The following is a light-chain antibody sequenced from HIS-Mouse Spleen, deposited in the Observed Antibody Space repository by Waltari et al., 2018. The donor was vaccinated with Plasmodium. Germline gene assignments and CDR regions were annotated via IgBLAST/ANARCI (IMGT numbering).Light chain of an antibody. Sequence: DIQLTQSPSFLSASVGDRVIITCRASQGISSYLTWYQQKPGKAPKLLIYAASTLQSGVPSSFSGSGSGTEFTLTISSLQPEDFATYYCQQLNSYPLTFGGGTKVEIK. CDR1: QGISSY. CDR3: QQLNSYPLT. J-gene: IGKJ4*01. V-gene: IGKV1-9*01. CDR2: AAS.